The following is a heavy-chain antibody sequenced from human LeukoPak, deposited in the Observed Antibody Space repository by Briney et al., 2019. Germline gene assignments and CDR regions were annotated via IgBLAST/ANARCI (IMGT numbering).Heavy chain of an antibody. D-gene: IGHD3-9*01. CDR1: GFTFSSYT. CDR3: EAEDGIRYFDWLLSPLDY. Sequence: GGSLRHSCAASGFTFSSYTMSWVRQAPGKGLEWVSTITTSDGNTYYADSVKGRFTVSRDNSKNTLFLQMNSLRAEDTAVYYFEAEDGIRYFDWLLSPLDYWGQGTLVTVSS. CDR2: ITTSDGNT. V-gene: IGHV3-23*01. J-gene: IGHJ4*02.